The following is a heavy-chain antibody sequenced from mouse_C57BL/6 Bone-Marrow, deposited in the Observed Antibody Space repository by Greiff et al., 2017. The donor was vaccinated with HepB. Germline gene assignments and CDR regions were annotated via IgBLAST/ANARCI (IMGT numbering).Heavy chain of an antibody. D-gene: IGHD1-1*01. CDR1: GYTFTDYY. V-gene: IGHV1-76*01. CDR3: ARSGLIYYYGSSYYFDY. CDR2: IYPGSGNT. J-gene: IGHJ2*01. Sequence: QVQLQQSGAELVRPGASVKLSCKASGYTFTDYYINWVKQRPGQGLEWIARIYPGSGNTYYNEKFKGKATLTAEKSSSPAYMQLSSLTSEDAAVYFCARSGLIYYYGSSYYFDYWGQGTTLTVSS.